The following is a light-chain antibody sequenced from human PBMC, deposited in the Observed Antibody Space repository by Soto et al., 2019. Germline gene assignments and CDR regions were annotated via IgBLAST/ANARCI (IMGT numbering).Light chain of an antibody. J-gene: IGLJ7*01. CDR3: RSSYTSLSARV. CDR2: GNS. V-gene: IGLV1-40*01. CDR1: STNIGANYD. Sequence: QSALTQPPSVSGSPGQSITISCTGSSTNIGANYDVHWYQQLPGTAPKLLIYGNSNRPSGVPYRFSGSKSGTSASLAISGLQAEDEADYYCRSSYTSLSARVFGGGTQLTVL.